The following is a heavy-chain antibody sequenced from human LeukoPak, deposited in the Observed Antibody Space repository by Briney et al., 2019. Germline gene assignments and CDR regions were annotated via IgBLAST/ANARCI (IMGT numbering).Heavy chain of an antibody. V-gene: IGHV4-34*01. CDR1: GGSFNGYY. J-gene: IGHJ2*01. D-gene: IGHD4-11*01. Sequence: SETLSLTCAVYGGSFNGYYWSWIRQPPGKGLEWIGEMHYSGGTSYNPSLKSRVTLSLDTSKNQFSLKLSSVTAADTAVYYCARGILTDYYFDLWGRGTLVTVSS. CDR3: ARGILTDYYFDL. CDR2: MHYSGGT.